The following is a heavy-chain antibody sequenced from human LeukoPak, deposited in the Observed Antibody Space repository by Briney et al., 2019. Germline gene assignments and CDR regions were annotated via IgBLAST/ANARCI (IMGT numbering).Heavy chain of an antibody. J-gene: IGHJ6*02. D-gene: IGHD3-3*01. CDR3: ARDITIFGVARSSCMDV. Sequence: GASVKVTCKASGYTFTSYGVSGVRQAPGQGLGCMGWISAYNGNTNYAQKLQGRVTMTTDTSTSTAYMELRSLRSDDTAVYYCARDITIFGVARSSCMDVSGQGTTVTVSS. CDR2: ISAYNGNT. V-gene: IGHV1-18*01. CDR1: GYTFTSYG.